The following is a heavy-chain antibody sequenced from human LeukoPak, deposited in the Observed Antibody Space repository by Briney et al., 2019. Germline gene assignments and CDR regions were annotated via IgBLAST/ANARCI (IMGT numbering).Heavy chain of an antibody. CDR1: GFTFSSYS. CDR3: ARATVTTSQLPDY. J-gene: IGHJ4*02. V-gene: IGHV3-21*01. CDR2: ISSSSSYI. Sequence: KAGGSLRLSCAASGFTFSSYSMNWVRQAPGKGLEWVSSISSSSSYIYYADPVMGRFTISRDNAKNSLYLQMNSLRAEDTAVYYCARATVTTSQLPDYWGQGTLVTVSS. D-gene: IGHD4-17*01.